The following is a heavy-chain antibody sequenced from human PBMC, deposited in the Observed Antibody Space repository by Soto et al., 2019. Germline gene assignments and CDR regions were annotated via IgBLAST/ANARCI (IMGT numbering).Heavy chain of an antibody. D-gene: IGHD3-22*01. J-gene: IGHJ4*02. CDR1: GFTFRIYA. CDR3: AKDAPGSGWLSDY. Sequence: EVQLLESGGGLVQPGGSLTLSCAASGFTFRIYAMSWVRQAPGKGLEWVSTITGNGGTSYADFVRGRFTISRDNSKNTLYLQMNSLRAEDTAVYYCAKDAPGSGWLSDYWGQGTLVTVSS. CDR2: ITGNGGT. V-gene: IGHV3-23*01.